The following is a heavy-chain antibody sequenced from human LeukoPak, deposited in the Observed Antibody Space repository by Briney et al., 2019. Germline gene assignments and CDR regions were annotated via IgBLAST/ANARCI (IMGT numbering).Heavy chain of an antibody. V-gene: IGHV1-18*01. Sequence: ASVKVSCKASGYTFTSYGISWVRQAPGQGLEWMGGISAYNGNTNYAQKLQGRVTMTTDTSTSTAYMELRSLRSDDTAVYYCARDFVVGATGEGYYYYGMDVWGQGTTVTVSS. CDR1: GYTFTSYG. D-gene: IGHD1-26*01. CDR2: ISAYNGNT. J-gene: IGHJ6*02. CDR3: ARDFVVGATGEGYYYYGMDV.